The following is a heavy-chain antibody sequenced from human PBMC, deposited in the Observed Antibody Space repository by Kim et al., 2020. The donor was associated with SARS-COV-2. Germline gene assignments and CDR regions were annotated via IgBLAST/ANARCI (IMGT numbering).Heavy chain of an antibody. D-gene: IGHD5-18*01. Sequence: SVKVSCKASGGTFSSYAISWVRQAPGQGLEWMGRIIPILGIANYAQKFQGRVTITADKSTSTAYMELSSLRSEDTAVYYCARSLPYNTAMDVYFDYWGQGTLVTVSS. V-gene: IGHV1-69*04. CDR3: ARSLPYNTAMDVYFDY. CDR1: GGTFSSYA. CDR2: IIPILGIA. J-gene: IGHJ4*02.